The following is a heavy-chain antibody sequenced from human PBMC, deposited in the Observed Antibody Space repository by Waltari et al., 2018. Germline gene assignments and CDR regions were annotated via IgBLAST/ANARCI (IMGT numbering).Heavy chain of an antibody. CDR2: ISGSGGNT. J-gene: IGHJ6*02. CDR3: AKGGATMILVPKWVDV. D-gene: IGHD3-22*01. V-gene: IGHV3-23*01. CDR1: GFTFSTYA. Sequence: EVQLLESGGGLVQSGGSLRLYCAASGFTFSTYAMSWVRQAPGKGPEWVSAISGSGGNTFYADSAKGRFTISRDNSKNILYLQMNSLRAEDTAVYYCAKGGATMILVPKWVDVWGQGTTVTVSS.